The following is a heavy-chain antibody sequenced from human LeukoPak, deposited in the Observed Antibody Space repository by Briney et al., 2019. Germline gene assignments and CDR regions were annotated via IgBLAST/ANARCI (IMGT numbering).Heavy chain of an antibody. CDR1: GYTFTSYG. V-gene: IGHV1-18*01. D-gene: IGHD2-2*01. CDR2: ISAYNGNT. CDR3: ARSVAPDSNFDY. Sequence: ASVKVSCKASGYTFTSYGISWVRQAPGQGLEWMGWISAYNGNTNYAQKLQSRVNMTTDTSTSTAYMELRSLRSDDTAVYYCARSVAPDSNFDYWGQGTLVTVSS. J-gene: IGHJ4*02.